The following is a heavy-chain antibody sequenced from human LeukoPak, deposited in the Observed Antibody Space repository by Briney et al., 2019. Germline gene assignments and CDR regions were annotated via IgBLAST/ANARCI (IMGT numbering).Heavy chain of an antibody. D-gene: IGHD3-9*01. V-gene: IGHV4-59*01. CDR3: ARWDTLTGRDY. Sequence: SETLSLTCTVYGGSISSYYWSWIRQPPGKGLEWIGYIYYSGSTNYNPSLKSRVTISVDTSKNQFSLKLSSVTAADTAVCYCARWDTLTGRDYWGQGTLVTVSS. CDR1: GGSISSYY. J-gene: IGHJ4*02. CDR2: IYYSGST.